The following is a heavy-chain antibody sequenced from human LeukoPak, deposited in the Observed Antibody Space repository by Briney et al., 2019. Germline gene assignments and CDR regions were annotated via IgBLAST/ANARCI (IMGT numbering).Heavy chain of an antibody. CDR2: FDPEDGET. J-gene: IGHJ4*02. CDR3: ATFRPIRFLEWLHYFDY. Sequence: GASVKVSCKVSGYTLTELSMHWVRQAPGKGLEGMGGFDPEDGETIYAQKFQGRVTMTEDTSTDTAYMELSSLRSEDTAVYYCATFRPIRFLEWLHYFDYWGQGTLVTVSS. D-gene: IGHD3-3*01. V-gene: IGHV1-24*01. CDR1: GYTLTELS.